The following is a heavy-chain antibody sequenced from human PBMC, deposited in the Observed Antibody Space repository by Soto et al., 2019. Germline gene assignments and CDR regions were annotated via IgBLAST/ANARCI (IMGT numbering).Heavy chain of an antibody. V-gene: IGHV2-5*02. CDR1: GFSLSTNGVG. CDR3: ARILGASSTGPYPNYGMDV. Sequence: SGPTLVNPTQTLTLTCTFSGFSLSTNGVGVAWIRQPPGRALEWLALIYWDDDKRYSPSLESRLTITKDTSKNQVVLTMANMDPVDTATYYCARILGASSTGPYPNYGMDVWGQGTTVTVSS. D-gene: IGHD2-2*01. CDR2: IYWDDDK. J-gene: IGHJ6*02.